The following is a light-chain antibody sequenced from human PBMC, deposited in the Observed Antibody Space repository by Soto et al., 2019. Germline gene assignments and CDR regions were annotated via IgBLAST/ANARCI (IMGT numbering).Light chain of an antibody. Sequence: VLTQPPSASGSPGQRVTISCSGSSSNIGSNTVHWYQQLPGTAPKLLIYSNNQRPSGVPDRFSGSKSGTSASLAISGLQSEDEADYYCAAWDDSLNVHVFGTGTKVTVL. V-gene: IGLV1-44*01. CDR3: AAWDDSLNVHV. J-gene: IGLJ1*01. CDR2: SNN. CDR1: SSNIGSNT.